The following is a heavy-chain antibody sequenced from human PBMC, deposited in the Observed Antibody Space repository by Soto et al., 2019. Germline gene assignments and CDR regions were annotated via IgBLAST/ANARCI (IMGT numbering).Heavy chain of an antibody. Sequence: QLQLVESGGGLVKAGGSLTLSCAASGFAFSDYFMSWVRRAPGKGLEWVSYISGTSNSIYYADSVKGRFTISRDNSKDLCYLEMRNLSAEDSAFYYWSIRPSGTLGISLYHYYGMGVWGQGTTVTVSS. CDR1: GFAFSDYF. V-gene: IGHV3-11*01. D-gene: IGHD7-27*01. CDR3: SIRPSGTLGISLYHYYGMGV. J-gene: IGHJ6*02. CDR2: ISGTSNSI.